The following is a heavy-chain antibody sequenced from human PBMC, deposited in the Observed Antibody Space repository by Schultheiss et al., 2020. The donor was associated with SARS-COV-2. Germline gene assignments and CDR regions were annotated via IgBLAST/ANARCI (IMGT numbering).Heavy chain of an antibody. D-gene: IGHD2-15*01. CDR3: VRDRSWWTPYNCFDL. CDR2: ISGSGGST. CDR1: GFTFSSYA. J-gene: IGHJ5*02. Sequence: GGSLRLSCAASGFTFSSYAMSWVRQAPGKGLEWVSGISGSGGSTYYAESVKGRFTVSRDNANNSLYLQMHSLRAEDTAVYYCVRDRSWWTPYNCFDLWGRGTLVTVSS. V-gene: IGHV3-23*01.